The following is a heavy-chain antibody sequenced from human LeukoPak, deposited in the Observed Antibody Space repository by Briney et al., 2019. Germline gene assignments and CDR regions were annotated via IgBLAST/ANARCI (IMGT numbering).Heavy chain of an antibody. D-gene: IGHD3-10*01. CDR1: GGSISSSNYY. CDR2: INYGGTT. V-gene: IGHV4-39*01. Sequence: SETLSLTCTVSGGSISSSNYYWSWIRQPPGRELEWIASINYGGTTYYNPSLKSRVTISVDTSKNQFSLRLSSVTAADTAVYLCARYVVSGSGRFCFYYWGQGSLVTVSS. CDR3: ARYVVSGSGRFCFYY. J-gene: IGHJ4*02.